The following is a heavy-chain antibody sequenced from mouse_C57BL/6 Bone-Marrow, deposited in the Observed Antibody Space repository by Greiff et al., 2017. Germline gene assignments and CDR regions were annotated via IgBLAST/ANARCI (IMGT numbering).Heavy chain of an antibody. D-gene: IGHD2-4*01. V-gene: IGHV5-4*03. CDR3: ASLYYDCLWYFDV. CDR2: ISAGGSYT. J-gene: IGHJ1*03. CDR1: GFTFSSYA. Sequence: EVKLVESGGGLVKPGGSLKLSCAASGFTFSSYAMSWVRQTPEKRLEWVATISAGGSYTYYPDNVKGRFTITRDNAKNNLYLQMSHLKSEDAAMYYCASLYYDCLWYFDVWVTGTTVTVSS.